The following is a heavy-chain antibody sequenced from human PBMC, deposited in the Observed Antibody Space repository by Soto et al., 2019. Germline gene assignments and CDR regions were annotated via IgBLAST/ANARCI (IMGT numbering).Heavy chain of an antibody. CDR1: GGSVSSGGYY. V-gene: IGHV4-31*03. J-gene: IGHJ5*02. D-gene: IGHD6-13*01. CDR2: IHYSGST. CDR3: ARAGGAGSGHDWFDP. Sequence: SETLSLTCTVSGGSVSSGGYYWSWIRQHPGKGLEWIGHIHYSGSTYYNPSLKSRVTMSIDTSKNLFSLNLSSVTAADTAVYYCARAGGAGSGHDWFDPWGQGTLVTVSS.